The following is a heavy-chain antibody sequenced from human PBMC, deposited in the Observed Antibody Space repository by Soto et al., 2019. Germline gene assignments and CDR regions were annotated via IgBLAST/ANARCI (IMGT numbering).Heavy chain of an antibody. CDR3: ARDGIVVVPAAMLPYGMDV. CDR1: GYTFTSYY. CDR2: INPSGGST. Sequence: ASVKVSCKASGYTFTSYYMHWVRQAPGQGLEWMGIINPSGGSTSYAQKFQGRVTMTRDTSTSTVYMELSSLRSEDTAMYYCARDGIVVVPAAMLPYGMDVWGQGTTVTSP. V-gene: IGHV1-46*01. D-gene: IGHD2-2*01. J-gene: IGHJ6*02.